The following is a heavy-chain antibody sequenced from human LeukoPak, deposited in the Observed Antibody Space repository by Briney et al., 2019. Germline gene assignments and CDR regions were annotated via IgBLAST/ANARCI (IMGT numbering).Heavy chain of an antibody. Sequence: GVSLRLSCTASGFTHADYATSWLPQAPGKGLEWVGFIKGKAYGGTTEYAASVKGRFSISRDDSKSIAYLQMNSLKTEDTAVYYCTRDTRGGVSAAGPVWGQGTLVTVSS. J-gene: IGHJ4*02. CDR3: TRDTRGGVSAAGPV. CDR1: GFTHADYA. D-gene: IGHD6-13*01. V-gene: IGHV3-49*03. CDR2: IKGKAYGGTT.